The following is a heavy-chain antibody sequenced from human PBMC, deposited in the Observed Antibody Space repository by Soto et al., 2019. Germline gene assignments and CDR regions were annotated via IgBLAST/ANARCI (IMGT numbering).Heavy chain of an antibody. CDR1: GYTFTSYG. Sequence: QVQLVQSGAEVKKPGASVQVSCKASGYTFTSYGISWVRLAPGQGLEWMGWISAYNGNTNYAQNPQGRVTMTTDTSTSTAYMELRRLRSDDTAVYYCAIEYYYGSGGAYWGQGTLVTVSS. J-gene: IGHJ4*02. CDR3: AIEYYYGSGGAY. CDR2: ISAYNGNT. D-gene: IGHD3-10*01. V-gene: IGHV1-18*01.